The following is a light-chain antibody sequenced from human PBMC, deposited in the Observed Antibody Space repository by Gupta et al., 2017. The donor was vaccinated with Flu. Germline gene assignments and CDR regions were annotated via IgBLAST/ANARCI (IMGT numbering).Light chain of an antibody. J-gene: IGKJ4*01. CDR2: WAS. CDR3: QQSYDIPLT. V-gene: IGKV4-1*01. Sequence: DIVMTQSPDSLAVSLGERATINCKSSQNILYDASEKNYLSWYQQKPGQPPKVLINWASIREPGVPDRFSGSGSGTDFTLTINSLQAEDVAVYYCQQSYDIPLTFGGGTKVQIK. CDR1: QNILYDASEKNY.